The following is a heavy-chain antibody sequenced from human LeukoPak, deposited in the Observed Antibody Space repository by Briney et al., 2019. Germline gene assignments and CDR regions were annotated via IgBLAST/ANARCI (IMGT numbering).Heavy chain of an antibody. D-gene: IGHD3-9*01. CDR1: GFTFSSYA. Sequence: GGSLRLSCAASGFTFSSYAMSWVRQAPGKGLGWVSAISGSGGSTYYADSVKGRFTISRDNSRNTLYLQMNSLRAEDTAVYYCVKEETGYYSYYFDYWCQGTLVTVSS. V-gene: IGHV3-23*01. CDR2: ISGSGGST. J-gene: IGHJ4*02. CDR3: VKEETGYYSYYFDY.